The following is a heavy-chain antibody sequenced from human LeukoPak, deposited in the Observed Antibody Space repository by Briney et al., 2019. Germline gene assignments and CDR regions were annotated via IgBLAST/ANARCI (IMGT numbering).Heavy chain of an antibody. CDR1: GFTFSSYA. Sequence: GGSLRLSCAASGFTFSSYAMSWVRQAPGKGLEWVSAISGSGGSTYYADSVKGRFTISRDNSKNTLYLQMNSLRAEDTAVYYCAKVPTYDYDSSGYPDQIIWFDYWGQGTLVTVSS. D-gene: IGHD3-22*01. V-gene: IGHV3-23*01. J-gene: IGHJ4*02. CDR2: ISGSGGST. CDR3: AKVPTYDYDSSGYPDQIIWFDY.